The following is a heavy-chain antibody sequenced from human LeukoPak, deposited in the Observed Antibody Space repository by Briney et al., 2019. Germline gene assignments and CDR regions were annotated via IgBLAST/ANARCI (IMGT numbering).Heavy chain of an antibody. D-gene: IGHD5-18*01. CDR2: IYYSGST. J-gene: IGHJ4*02. CDR1: GGSISSYY. Sequence: SETLSLTCTVSGGSISSYYWSWIRQPPGKGLEWIGYIYYSGSTNYNPSLKSRVTISVDTSKNQFSLKLSSVTAADTAVYYCARGEADSYGYFTIDYWGQGTLVTVSS. CDR3: ARGEADSYGYFTIDY. V-gene: IGHV4-59*01.